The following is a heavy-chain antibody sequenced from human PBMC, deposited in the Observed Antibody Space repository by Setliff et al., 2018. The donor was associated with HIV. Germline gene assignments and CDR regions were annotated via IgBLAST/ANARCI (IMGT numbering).Heavy chain of an antibody. D-gene: IGHD1-1*01. CDR2: ISSNIIYI. V-gene: IGHV3-21*01. Sequence: GGSLRLSCAASGFTLSTYTMNWVRQAPGKGLEWISSISSNIIYIYYADSVRGRFTISRDNAKNSLYLQMNSLRVEDTAVYYCARTSTTTGTALNWFDPWGQGTLVTVSS. CDR3: ARTSTTTGTALNWFDP. J-gene: IGHJ5*02. CDR1: GFTLSTYT.